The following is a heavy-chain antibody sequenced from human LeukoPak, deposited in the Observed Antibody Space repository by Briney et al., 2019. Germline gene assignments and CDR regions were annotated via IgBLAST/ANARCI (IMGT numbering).Heavy chain of an antibody. CDR2: ISGSGGST. V-gene: IGHV3-23*01. CDR3: AKDRPNYYDSSGHYYRRNGDY. CDR1: GFTFSSYA. Sequence: GGSLRLSCAASGFTFSSYAMSWVRQAPGKGLEWVSAISGSGGSTYYAGSVKGQFTISRDNSKNTVYLQMNSLRAEDTAVYYCAKDRPNYYDSSGHYYRRNGDYWGQGTLVTVSS. D-gene: IGHD3-22*01. J-gene: IGHJ4*02.